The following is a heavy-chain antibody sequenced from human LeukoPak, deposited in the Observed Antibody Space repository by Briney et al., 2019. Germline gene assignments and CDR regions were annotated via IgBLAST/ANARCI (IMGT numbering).Heavy chain of an antibody. CDR3: ARVQKGIAAAGRGGGWFEP. CDR1: GFTFSDYY. D-gene: IGHD6-13*01. CDR2: ISSGGTII. J-gene: IGHJ5*02. V-gene: IGHV3-11*01. Sequence: PGGSLRLSCAAPGFTFSDYYMSWIRQAPGKGLEWISYISSGGTIIYYADSVRGQFTISRDNAKKSLYLHMNSLRAEDTAVYYCARVQKGIAAAGRGGGWFEPWGQGTLVTVSA.